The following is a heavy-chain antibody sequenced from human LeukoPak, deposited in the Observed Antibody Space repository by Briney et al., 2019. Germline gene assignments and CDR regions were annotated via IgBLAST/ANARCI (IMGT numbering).Heavy chain of an antibody. CDR3: AKGQRPPYGSGTYYFDY. D-gene: IGHD3-10*01. CDR1: GFSFSSYW. J-gene: IGHJ4*02. Sequence: PGGSLRLSCAASGFSFSSYWMSWVRQAPGKGLEWVANIKEDGSEKYYADSVKGRFTISRDNSKDTLYLQMHSLRPEDTAMYYCAKGQRPPYGSGTYYFDYWGQGTLVTVSS. V-gene: IGHV3-7*01. CDR2: IKEDGSEK.